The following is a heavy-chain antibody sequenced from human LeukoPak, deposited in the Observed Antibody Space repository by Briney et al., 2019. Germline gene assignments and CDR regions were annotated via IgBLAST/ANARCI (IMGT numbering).Heavy chain of an antibody. D-gene: IGHD6-19*01. J-gene: IGHJ6*02. CDR3: ASLYSSGWSYYYGMDV. CDR1: GFTFSSYA. Sequence: GGSLRLSCAASGFTFSSYAMSLVRQAPGKGLEWVSAISGSGGSTYYADSVKGRFTISRDNSKNTLYLQMNSLRAEDTAVYYCASLYSSGWSYYYGMDVWGQGTTVTVSS. CDR2: ISGSGGST. V-gene: IGHV3-23*01.